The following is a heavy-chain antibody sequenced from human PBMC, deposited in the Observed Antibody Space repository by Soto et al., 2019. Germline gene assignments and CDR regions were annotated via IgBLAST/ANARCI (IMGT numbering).Heavy chain of an antibody. CDR2: IYSGGST. D-gene: IGHD3-10*01. Sequence: GGSLRLSCAASGFTVSSNYMSWVRQAPGKGLEWVSVIYSGGSTYYADSVKGRFTISRDNSKNTLYLQMISLRAEDTAVYYCARDRFFRYGSGSYYSPLDYYGMDVWGQGTTVTAP. J-gene: IGHJ6*02. V-gene: IGHV3-53*01. CDR3: ARDRFFRYGSGSYYSPLDYYGMDV. CDR1: GFTVSSNY.